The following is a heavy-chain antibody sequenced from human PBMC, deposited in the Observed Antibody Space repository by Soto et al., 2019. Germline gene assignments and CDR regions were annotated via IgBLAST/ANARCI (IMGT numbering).Heavy chain of an antibody. V-gene: IGHV5-10-1*01. CDR1: LYSFTSYW. Sequence: SLKVSWQGSLYSFTSYWSSWVLQLPGKGLEWMGRIDPSDSYTNYSPSFQGHVTISADKSISTAYLQWSSLKASDTAMYYCARLRSGIDWNCFEYWGQGTLVTVSS. CDR2: IDPSDSYT. D-gene: IGHD3-9*01. CDR3: ARLRSGIDWNCFEY. J-gene: IGHJ4*02.